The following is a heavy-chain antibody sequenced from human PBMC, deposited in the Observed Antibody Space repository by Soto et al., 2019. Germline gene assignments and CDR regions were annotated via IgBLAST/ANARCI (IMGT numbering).Heavy chain of an antibody. CDR1: GFTFSRSW. J-gene: IGHJ4*02. CDR2: INSDGSST. CDR3: ARVAYSRSWYVDD. D-gene: IGHD6-13*01. V-gene: IGHV3-74*01. Sequence: EVQLVESGGGLVQPGGSLRLSCAASGFTFSRSWMHWVRQAPGKGLVWVSRINSDGSSTNYADSVKGRFNIYRDNAKNTLFLQKNTLRVEDTAVYYCARVAYSRSWYVDDWGQGTLVTVSS.